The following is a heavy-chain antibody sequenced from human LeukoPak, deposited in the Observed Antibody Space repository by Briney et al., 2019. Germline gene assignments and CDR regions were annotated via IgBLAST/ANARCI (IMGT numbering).Heavy chain of an antibody. CDR2: ILPGGNT. V-gene: IGHV4-39*02. CDR3: ARGDKSDSKRGWGHWFDP. CDR1: GGSISSTTYY. J-gene: IGHJ5*02. Sequence: SETLSLTCTVSGGSISSTTYYWGWIRQPPGKGLEWIGSILPGGNTNYSPSLGGRVTMFLDTSKNRFSLQLSSVTAADTAKYYCARGDKSDSKRGWGHWFDPWGPGILVHVST. D-gene: IGHD3-16*01.